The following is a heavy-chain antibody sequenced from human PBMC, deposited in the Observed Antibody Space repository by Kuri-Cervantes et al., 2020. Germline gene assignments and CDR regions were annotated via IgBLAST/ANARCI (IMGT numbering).Heavy chain of an antibody. V-gene: IGHV3-23*01. CDR3: ARDRTNDYAWGSYLV. J-gene: IGHJ6*02. Sequence: GESLKISCAASGFTFSSYAMSWVRQAPGKGLEWVSAISGSGGSTYYADSVKGRFTISRDNAKNSLYLQMNSLRAEDTAVYYCARDRTNDYAWGSYLVWGQGTTVTVSS. D-gene: IGHD3-16*01. CDR2: ISGSGGST. CDR1: GFTFSSYA.